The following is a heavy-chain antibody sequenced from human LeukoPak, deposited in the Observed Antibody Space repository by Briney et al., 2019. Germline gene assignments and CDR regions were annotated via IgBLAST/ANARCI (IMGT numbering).Heavy chain of an antibody. CDR2: IYTSGST. D-gene: IGHD4-17*01. CDR3: AREGYGDYGRGYYYYYMDV. J-gene: IGHJ6*03. V-gene: IGHV4-61*02. Sequence: SQTLSLTCTVSGGSISSGSYYWSWIRQPAGKGLEWIGRIYTSGSTNYNPPLKSRVTISVDTSKNQFSLKLSSVTAADTAVYYCAREGYGDYGRGYYYYYMDVWGKGTTVTISS. CDR1: GGSISSGSYY.